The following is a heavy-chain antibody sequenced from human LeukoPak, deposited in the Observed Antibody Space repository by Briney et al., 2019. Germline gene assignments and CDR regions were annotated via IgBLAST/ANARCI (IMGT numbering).Heavy chain of an antibody. D-gene: IGHD3-3*01. V-gene: IGHV4-4*07. CDR1: GGSISSYY. J-gene: IGHJ6*03. CDR3: ERVRKDDYDFWSGYSYYMDV. CDR2: IYTSGST. Sequence: SETLSLTCTVSGGSISSYYWSWIRQPAGKGLEWIGRIYTSGSTNYNPSLKSRVTMVVDTAKNQFSLKLSSVTAADTAVYYCERVRKDDYDFWSGYSYYMDVWGKGTTVTVSS.